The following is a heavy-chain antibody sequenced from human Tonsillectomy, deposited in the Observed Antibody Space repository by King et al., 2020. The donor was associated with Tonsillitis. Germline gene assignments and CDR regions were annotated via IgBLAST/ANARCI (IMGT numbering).Heavy chain of an antibody. CDR2: INSDGSST. CDR3: ARAPLNRGYDYYYYYYGMDV. D-gene: IGHD5-12*01. Sequence: VQLVESGGGLVQPGGSLRLSCAASGFTFSSYWMHWVRQAPGKGLVWVSRINSDGSSTSYADSVKGRFTISRDNAKNTLYLQMNSLRAEDTAVYYCARAPLNRGYDYYYYYYGMDVWGQGTTVTVSS. J-gene: IGHJ6*02. V-gene: IGHV3-74*01. CDR1: GFTFSSYW.